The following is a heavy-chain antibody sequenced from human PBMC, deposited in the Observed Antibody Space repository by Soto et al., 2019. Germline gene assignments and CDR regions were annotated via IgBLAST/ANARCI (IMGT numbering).Heavy chain of an antibody. CDR2: IYYSGST. CDR3: ARSSYSSGQGGFDY. D-gene: IGHD6-19*01. CDR1: GGSISSGGYY. Sequence: QVQLQESGPGLVKPSQTLSLTCTVSGGSISSGGYYWSWIRQHPGKGLEWIGYIYYSGSTYYNPSLKSRVTISVDTSKNQFSLKQSSVTAADTAVYYCARSSYSSGQGGFDYWGQGTLVTVSS. J-gene: IGHJ4*02. V-gene: IGHV4-31*03.